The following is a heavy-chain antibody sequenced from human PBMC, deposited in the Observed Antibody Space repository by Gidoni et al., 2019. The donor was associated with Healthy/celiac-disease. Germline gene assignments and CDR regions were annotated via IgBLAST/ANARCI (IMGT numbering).Heavy chain of an antibody. Sequence: EVQLVESGGGLVQPGRSLRLSCAASGFNFDDYAMHWVRQDPWKCLEWVSGISLNSGSICYADSVKGRFTISRDNAKNSLYLQMNSLRAEDTALYYCARSARGGHFDYWGQGTLVTVSS. CDR1: GFNFDDYA. CDR3: ARSARGGHFDY. CDR2: ISLNSGSI. D-gene: IGHD3-10*01. V-gene: IGHV3-9*01. J-gene: IGHJ4*02.